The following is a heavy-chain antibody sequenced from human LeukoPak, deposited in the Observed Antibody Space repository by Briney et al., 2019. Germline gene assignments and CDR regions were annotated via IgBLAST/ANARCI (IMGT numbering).Heavy chain of an antibody. J-gene: IGHJ5*02. CDR1: GGTFSSYT. CDR3: AREPVWSGSNWFDP. Sequence: GASVKVSCKASGGTFSSYTISWVRQAPGQGLEWMGRIIPILGIANYAQKFLGRVTITADKSTSTAYMELSSLRSEDTAVYYCAREPVWSGSNWFDPWGQGTLVTVSS. V-gene: IGHV1-69*04. D-gene: IGHD3-3*01. CDR2: IIPILGIA.